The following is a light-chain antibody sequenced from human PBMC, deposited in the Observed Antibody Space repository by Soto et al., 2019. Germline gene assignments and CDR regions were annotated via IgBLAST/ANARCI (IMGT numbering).Light chain of an antibody. CDR3: QQYANSPLT. Sequence: EIVLTQSPATLSLSPGERATLSCRPSQSVTSSYLAWYQQKPGQAPRLLIYHASTRAAGIPDRFSGSGSGRDFTLTISRLEPEDFAVYYCQQYANSPLTFGPGTKLEIK. J-gene: IGKJ2*01. CDR1: QSVTSSY. CDR2: HAS. V-gene: IGKV3-20*01.